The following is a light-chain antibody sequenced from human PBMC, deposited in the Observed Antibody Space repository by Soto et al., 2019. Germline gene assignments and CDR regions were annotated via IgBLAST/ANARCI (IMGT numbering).Light chain of an antibody. V-gene: IGKV1-9*01. J-gene: IGKJ4*01. Sequence: DIRLTQSPSFLSASAGDRVTITCRASQDITKYLAWFQQKPGRAPKLLIYGAFTLQRGVPSRFGGRGSGTEFTLTISSLQPEDFATYYCQQVDTYPMTFGGGTKVDIK. CDR3: QQVDTYPMT. CDR2: GAF. CDR1: QDITKY.